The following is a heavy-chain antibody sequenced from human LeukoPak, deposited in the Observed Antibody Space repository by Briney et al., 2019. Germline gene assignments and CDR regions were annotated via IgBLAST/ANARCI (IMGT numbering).Heavy chain of an antibody. J-gene: IGHJ1*01. Sequence: SETLSLTCAVYGGSFSGYYWSWIRQPPGKGLEWIGEINHSGSTNYNPSLKSRVTISVDTSKNQFSLKLSSVTAADTAVYYCASLDIVATSHWGQGTLVTVSS. CDR1: GGSFSGYY. CDR2: INHSGST. CDR3: ASLDIVATSH. D-gene: IGHD5-12*01. V-gene: IGHV4-34*01.